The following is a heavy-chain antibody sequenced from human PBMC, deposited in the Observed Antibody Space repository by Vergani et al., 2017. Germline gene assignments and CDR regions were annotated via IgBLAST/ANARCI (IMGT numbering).Heavy chain of an antibody. D-gene: IGHD3-10*01. CDR1: GYTFIYRY. J-gene: IGHJ5*02. CDR3: ARDGVVGKWFGAPGHGWFDP. Sequence: QMQLVQSGAEVKKTASSLKVSCKASGYTFIYRYLHWVRQAPGQALVCMGRNNTNTGNPTYAHGLTGRFFFSLDTTVSTAYLQISSLKAEDTAEYYGARDGVVGKWFGAPGHGWFDPWGQGTLVTVSS. V-gene: IGHV7-4-1*02. CDR2: NNTNTGNP.